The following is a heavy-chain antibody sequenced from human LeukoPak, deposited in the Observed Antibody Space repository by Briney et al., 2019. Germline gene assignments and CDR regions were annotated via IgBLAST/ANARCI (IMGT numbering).Heavy chain of an antibody. Sequence: PGGSLRLSCAASGYTFSNAWMSWVRQAPGKGLEWVGRIKSKTDGGTTDYAAPVKGRFTISRDDSKNTLYLQMNSLKTEDTAVYYCTTEMDYGGNSGGVGFDYWGQGTLVTVSS. J-gene: IGHJ4*02. CDR2: IKSKTDGGTT. D-gene: IGHD4-23*01. CDR3: TTEMDYGGNSGGVGFDY. V-gene: IGHV3-15*01. CDR1: GYTFSNAW.